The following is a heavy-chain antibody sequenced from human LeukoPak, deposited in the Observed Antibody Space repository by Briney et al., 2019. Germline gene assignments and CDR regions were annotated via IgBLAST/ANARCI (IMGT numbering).Heavy chain of an antibody. Sequence: SETLSLTCTVSFACISSGGYYWTWIRQHPEKGLEWIGYIFDSGNIYYNPSLKSRLAISVDTSENQFSLKLTSVTAADTAIYYCASSYSNSWYDYWGQGILVTVSS. CDR2: IFDSGNI. V-gene: IGHV4-31*03. J-gene: IGHJ4*02. CDR1: FACISSGGYY. D-gene: IGHD6-13*01. CDR3: ASSYSNSWYDY.